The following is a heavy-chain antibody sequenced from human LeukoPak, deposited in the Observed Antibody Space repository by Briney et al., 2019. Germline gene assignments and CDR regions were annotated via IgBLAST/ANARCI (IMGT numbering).Heavy chain of an antibody. D-gene: IGHD4-23*01. CDR2: ITGDAGDT. Sequence: GGSLRLSCAASGFTFSSYAMNWVRQTPVKGLEWVSFITGDAGDTSYADSVKGRFTISRDNSKNTLFLQLNSLSSEDTGVYYCARTTGNGHWLIQFWGQGTLVTVSS. CDR1: GFTFSSYA. V-gene: IGHV3-23*01. CDR3: ARTTGNGHWLIQF. J-gene: IGHJ4*02.